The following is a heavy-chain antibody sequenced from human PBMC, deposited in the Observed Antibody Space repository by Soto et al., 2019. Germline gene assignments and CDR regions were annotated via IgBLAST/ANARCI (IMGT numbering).Heavy chain of an antibody. CDR3: ARGGFEWLRFHHAFDI. D-gene: IGHD5-12*01. CDR1: GYTFTSYA. CDR2: INAGNGNT. J-gene: IGHJ3*02. V-gene: IGHV1-3*01. Sequence: ASVKVSCTASGYTFTSYAMHWVRQAPGQRLEWMGWINAGNGNTKYSQKFQGRVTITRDTSASTAYMELSSLRSEDTAVYYCARGGFEWLRFHHAFDIWGQGTMVTVSS.